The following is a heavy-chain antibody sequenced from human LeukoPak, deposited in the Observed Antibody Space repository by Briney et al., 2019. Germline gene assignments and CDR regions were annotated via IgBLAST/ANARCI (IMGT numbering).Heavy chain of an antibody. V-gene: IGHV3-21*01. CDR1: GFTFSDYS. CDR2: ISSGGGYI. CDR3: ARAARVTSDAFDI. D-gene: IGHD2-21*02. Sequence: GGSLRLSCAASGFTFSDYSMNWVRQAPGKGLEWVASISSGGGYIYYADSVKGRFTISRDNAKNTLYLQMNSLRAEDTAVYYCARAARVTSDAFDIWGQGTMVTVSS. J-gene: IGHJ3*02.